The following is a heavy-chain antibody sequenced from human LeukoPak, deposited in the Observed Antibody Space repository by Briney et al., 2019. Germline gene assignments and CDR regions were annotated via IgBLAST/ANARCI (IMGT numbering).Heavy chain of an antibody. CDR1: VCTFSNYG. Sequence: ASVTVSCKTSVCTFSNYGISWVRQAPAKGLEWMGWKSAYIVNTNYEPKFQGRVTMTTDTSTSTAYMELRTLRSDDTAVYYGARDSGSGWRELDYWGQGTLVTVFS. V-gene: IGHV1-18*01. CDR2: KSAYIVNT. J-gene: IGHJ4*02. CDR3: ARDSGSGWRELDY. D-gene: IGHD6-19*01.